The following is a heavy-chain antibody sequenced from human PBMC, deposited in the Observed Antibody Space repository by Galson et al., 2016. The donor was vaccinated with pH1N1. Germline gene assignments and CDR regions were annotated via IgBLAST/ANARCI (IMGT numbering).Heavy chain of an antibody. D-gene: IGHD4/OR15-4a*01. Sequence: SLRLSCAASGFTFSSYSMNWVRQAPGKGLEWVSYISLSSSIIHYAEPVKGRFIISRDSAKNSLYLQMNSLRAEDTALYYCAREGLWPGVDAFDIWGQGTMVTVSS. CDR3: AREGLWPGVDAFDI. CDR2: ISLSSSII. J-gene: IGHJ3*02. CDR1: GFTFSSYS. V-gene: IGHV3-48*04.